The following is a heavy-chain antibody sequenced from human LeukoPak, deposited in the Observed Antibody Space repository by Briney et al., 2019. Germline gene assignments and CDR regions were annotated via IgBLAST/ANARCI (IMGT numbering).Heavy chain of an antibody. J-gene: IGHJ4*02. CDR3: ARVYDFWSGIIDY. CDR1: GFTFSSYW. D-gene: IGHD3-3*01. V-gene: IGHV3-74*01. Sequence: PGGSLRLSCAASGFTFSSYWMHWVRQAPGKGLVWVSRINSDGSSTSYADFVKGRFTISRDNAKNTLYLQMNSLRAEDTAVYYCARVYDFWSGIIDYWGQGTLVTVSS. CDR2: INSDGSST.